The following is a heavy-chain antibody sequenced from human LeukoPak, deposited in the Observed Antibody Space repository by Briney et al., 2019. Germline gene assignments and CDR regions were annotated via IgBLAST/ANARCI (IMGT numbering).Heavy chain of an antibody. Sequence: GGSLRLSCAASGFTFSSYGMHWVRQAPGKGLEWVAFIRYDGSNKYYADSVKGRFTISRDNSKNTLFLQMNSLRAGDTAVYYCVALGDRIYWGQGTLVTVSS. J-gene: IGHJ4*02. CDR3: VALGDRIY. V-gene: IGHV3-30*02. CDR1: GFTFSSYG. CDR2: IRYDGSNK. D-gene: IGHD2-21*02.